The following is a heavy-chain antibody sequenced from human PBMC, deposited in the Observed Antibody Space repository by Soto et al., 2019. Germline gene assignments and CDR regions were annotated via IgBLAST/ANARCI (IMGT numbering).Heavy chain of an antibody. D-gene: IGHD3-3*01. CDR3: AREGYDFWSGYYTYYYYGMDV. V-gene: IGHV4-59*12. CDR2: IYYSGST. CDR1: NYSISTYY. Sequence: SETLSLTCTVSNYSISTYYCTWIRQPPGKGLEWIGFIYYSGSTNYNPSLQSRVTISVDTSKNQFSLKLSSVTAADTAVYYCAREGYDFWSGYYTYYYYGMDVWGQGTTVTVS. J-gene: IGHJ6*02.